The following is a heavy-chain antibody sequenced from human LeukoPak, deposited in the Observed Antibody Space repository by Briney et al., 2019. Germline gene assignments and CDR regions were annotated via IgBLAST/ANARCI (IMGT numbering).Heavy chain of an antibody. J-gene: IGHJ4*02. CDR1: GGSFSGYY. Sequence: SETLSLTCAVYGGSFSGYYWSWIRQPPGKGLEWIGEINHSGSTNYNPSLKSRVTISVDTSKNQFSLKLSSVTAADTAVYYCARVFTVTTGEDYWGPGTLVTVSS. CDR2: INHSGST. D-gene: IGHD4-17*01. V-gene: IGHV4-34*01. CDR3: ARVFTVTTGEDY.